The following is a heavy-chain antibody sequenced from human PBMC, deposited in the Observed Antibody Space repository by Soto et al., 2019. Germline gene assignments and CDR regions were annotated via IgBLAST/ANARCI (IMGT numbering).Heavy chain of an antibody. CDR1: GFTFNTYD. Sequence: EVQLLESGGGLVQPGGSLRLSCAASGFTFNTYDMSWVRQAPGTGLEWVSSIATTGETTFYADSVRGLFTISRDNSKNTLFLQLNTLRADDTAIYYCVRPWGGWGHGTLVSVPS. CDR3: VRPWGG. D-gene: IGHD2-21*01. J-gene: IGHJ4*01. V-gene: IGHV3-23*01. CDR2: IATTGETT.